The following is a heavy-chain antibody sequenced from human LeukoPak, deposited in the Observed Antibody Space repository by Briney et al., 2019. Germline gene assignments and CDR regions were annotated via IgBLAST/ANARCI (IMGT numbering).Heavy chain of an antibody. Sequence: GGSVRLSCAASGFTFSSYKMNWVGQAPGKGLEWVSYISSSGSTIYYADSVKGRFTISRDNAKDSLYLQMNSLRAEDTAVYYCARGGGGYSHGSFDYWGPGILVTVSS. J-gene: IGHJ4*02. D-gene: IGHD5-18*01. V-gene: IGHV3-48*03. CDR3: ARGGGGYSHGSFDY. CDR2: ISSSGSTI. CDR1: GFTFSSYK.